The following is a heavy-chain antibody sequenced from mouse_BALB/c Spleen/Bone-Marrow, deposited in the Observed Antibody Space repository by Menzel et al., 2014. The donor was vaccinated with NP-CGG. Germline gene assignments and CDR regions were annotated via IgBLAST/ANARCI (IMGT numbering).Heavy chain of an antibody. Sequence: VQLQQSGAELVKPGASVKLSCKAPGYTFTSYDINWVRQRPEQGLEWIGWIFPGDGSTKYDEKFKGKATLTTDKSSSTAYMQLSRLTSEDSAVYLGASYYDGVMDYWGQGTSVTVSS. CDR2: IFPGDGST. V-gene: IGHV1-85*01. CDR1: GYTFTSYD. CDR3: ASYYDGVMDY. D-gene: IGHD2-3*01. J-gene: IGHJ4*01.